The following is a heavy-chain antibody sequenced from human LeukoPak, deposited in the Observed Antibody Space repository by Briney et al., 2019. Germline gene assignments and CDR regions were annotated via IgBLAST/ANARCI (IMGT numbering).Heavy chain of an antibody. J-gene: IGHJ4*02. CDR2: IYYSGST. CDR1: GGSIRSSSYY. Sequence: SETLSLTCTVSGGSIRSSSYYWGWIRQPPGKGLEWIGSIYYSGSTYYNPSLKSRVTISVDTSTNQFSLKLSSVTAADTAVYYCARDVPTRIAVAGPPDYWGQGTLVTVSS. CDR3: ARDVPTRIAVAGPPDY. V-gene: IGHV4-39*02. D-gene: IGHD6-19*01.